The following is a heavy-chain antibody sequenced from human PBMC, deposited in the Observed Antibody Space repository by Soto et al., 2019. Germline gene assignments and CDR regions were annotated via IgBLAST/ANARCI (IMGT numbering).Heavy chain of an antibody. CDR1: GFTFSSYA. CDR3: VIAQPTDSRSLFDF. CDR2: ISGRGDDT. D-gene: IGHD3-22*01. Sequence: GGSLRLSCAGSGFTFSSYAMSWVRQAPGKGLEWVSTISGRGDDTYYTDSVKGRFTISRDNSKNTLYVHMNSLRAEDTAVYYCVIAQPTDSRSLFDFWGQGTLVIGSS. J-gene: IGHJ4*02. V-gene: IGHV3-23*01.